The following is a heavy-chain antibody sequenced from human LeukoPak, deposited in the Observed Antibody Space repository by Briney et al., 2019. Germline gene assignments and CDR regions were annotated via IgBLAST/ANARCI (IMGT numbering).Heavy chain of an antibody. CDR2: ISASGGNT. D-gene: IGHD1-26*01. CDR3: AKENHGIVGATTLIDY. CDR1: EFTFSSYA. J-gene: IGHJ4*02. V-gene: IGHV3-23*01. Sequence: PGGSLRLSCAASEFTFSSYAMSWVRQAPGKGLEWVPVISASGGNTYYADSVKGRFTISRDNSKNTLYLQMNSLRAEDTAVYYCAKENHGIVGATTLIDYWGQGTLVTVSS.